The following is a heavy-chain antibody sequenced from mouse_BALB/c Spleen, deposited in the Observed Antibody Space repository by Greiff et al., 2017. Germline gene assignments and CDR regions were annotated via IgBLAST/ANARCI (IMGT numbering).Heavy chain of an antibody. CDR1: GFTFSSFG. Sequence: EVKLVESGGGLVQPGGSRKLSCAASGFTFSSFGMHWVRQAPEKGLEWVAYISSGSSTIYYADTVKGRFTISRDNPKNTLFLQMTSLRSEDTAMYYCAREVRQGNYAMDYWGQGTSVTVSS. J-gene: IGHJ4*01. CDR2: ISSGSSTI. CDR3: AREVRQGNYAMDY. V-gene: IGHV5-17*02. D-gene: IGHD2-14*01.